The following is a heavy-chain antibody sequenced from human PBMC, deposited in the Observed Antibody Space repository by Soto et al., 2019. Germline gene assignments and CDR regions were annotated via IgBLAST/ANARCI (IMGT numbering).Heavy chain of an antibody. D-gene: IGHD3-10*01. J-gene: IGHJ4*02. CDR1: GGSISSYY. V-gene: IGHV4-59*01. Sequence: SETLSLTCTVSGGSISSYYWSWIRQPPGKGLEWIGYIYYSGSTNYNPSLKSRVTISVDTSKNQFSLKLSSVTAADTAVDYCARSSYGSGSYYTGPFDYWGQGTLVTVSS. CDR2: IYYSGST. CDR3: ARSSYGSGSYYTGPFDY.